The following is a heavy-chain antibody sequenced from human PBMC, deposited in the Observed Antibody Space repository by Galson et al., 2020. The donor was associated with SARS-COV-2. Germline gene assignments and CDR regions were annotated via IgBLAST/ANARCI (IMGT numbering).Heavy chain of an antibody. CDR1: GGSVGSGGFY. Sequence: SETLSLTCTVSGGSVGSGGFYWSRVRQHPGKGLEWIGYIYDTGSTNYNPSLKSRATISADTSMNQFSLKLTSVTAADTAVYYCARDRNYDSSGNYWLDYWGQGTLVTVSS. J-gene: IGHJ4*02. CDR2: IYDTGST. D-gene: IGHD3-22*01. CDR3: ARDRNYDSSGNYWLDY. V-gene: IGHV4-31*03.